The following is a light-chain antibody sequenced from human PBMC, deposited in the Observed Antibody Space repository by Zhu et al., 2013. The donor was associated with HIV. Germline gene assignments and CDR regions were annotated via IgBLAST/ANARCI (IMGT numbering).Light chain of an antibody. CDR2: KAS. Sequence: DIQMTQSPSTLSASVGDRVTITCRASQSISSWLAWYQQKPGEAPKVLIYKASSLQSGVPSRFSGSGSGTEFTLTISSLQPDDFATYYCQEYNSYWTFGQGTKVEIK. J-gene: IGKJ1*01. CDR3: QEYNSYWT. V-gene: IGKV1-5*03. CDR1: QSISSW.